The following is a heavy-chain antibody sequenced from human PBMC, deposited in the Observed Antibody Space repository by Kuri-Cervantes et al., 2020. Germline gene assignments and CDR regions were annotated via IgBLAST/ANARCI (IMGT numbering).Heavy chain of an antibody. CDR1: GFTFSGSA. CDR3: TRQGDSSGYYDRRYYFDY. V-gene: IGHV3-73*01. Sequence: GGSLRLSCAASGFTFSGSAMYWVRQASGKGLEWVGRIRSKVNSYATAYAASVKGRFTISRDDSKNTAYLQMNSLKTEDTAVYYCTRQGDSSGYYDRRYYFDYWGQGTLVTVSS. D-gene: IGHD3-22*01. J-gene: IGHJ4*02. CDR2: IRSKVNSYAT.